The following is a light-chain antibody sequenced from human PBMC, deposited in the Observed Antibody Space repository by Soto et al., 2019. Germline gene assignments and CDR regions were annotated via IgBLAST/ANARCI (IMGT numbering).Light chain of an antibody. CDR3: SSYTSSSTLV. V-gene: IGLV2-14*01. J-gene: IGLJ1*01. Sequence: QSALTQPASVSVSPGQSITISCTGTSSDVGGYNYVSWYQQNPGKAPKLMIYEVSNRPSGVSNRFSGSKSGNTASLTISGLQAEDEADYYCSSYTSSSTLVFGTGTKLTVL. CDR2: EVS. CDR1: SSDVGGYNY.